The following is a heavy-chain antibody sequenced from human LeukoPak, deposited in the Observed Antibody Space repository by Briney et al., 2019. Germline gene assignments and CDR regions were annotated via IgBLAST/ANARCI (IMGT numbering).Heavy chain of an antibody. CDR3: ARGTGGI. V-gene: IGHV3-7*01. CDR1: GFTFDDYA. J-gene: IGHJ3*02. Sequence: GGSLRLSCAASGFTFDDYAMHWVRQAPGKGLEWVASVKLDGSETYSVDSVKGRFTISRDNAKSSLFLQMNSLRVEDTAVYYCARGTGGIWGQGTMVTVSS. D-gene: IGHD2-15*01. CDR2: VKLDGSET.